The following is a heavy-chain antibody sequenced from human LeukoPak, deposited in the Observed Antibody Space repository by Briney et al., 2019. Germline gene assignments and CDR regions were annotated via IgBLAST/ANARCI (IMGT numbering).Heavy chain of an antibody. CDR2: INPSGGST. CDR3: ARALSEMATIGEDFDY. D-gene: IGHD5-24*01. Sequence: ASVKVSCKASGYTFTGYYMHWVRQAPGQGLEWMGWINPSGGSTSYAQKFQGRVTMTRDTSTSTVYMELSSLRSEDTAVYYCARALSEMATIGEDFDYWGQGSLVTVSS. V-gene: IGHV1-46*01. J-gene: IGHJ4*02. CDR1: GYTFTGYY.